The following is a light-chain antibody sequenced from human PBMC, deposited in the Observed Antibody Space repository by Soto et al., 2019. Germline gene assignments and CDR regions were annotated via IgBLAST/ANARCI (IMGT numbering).Light chain of an antibody. CDR1: QSVSSS. CDR2: GAS. J-gene: IGKJ2*01. Sequence: EIVMTQSPATLSVSPGERATLSCRASQSVSSSLAWYQQKPGQAPRLLIYGASTRATGIPARFSGSGSGTEFTLTISSLQSEEFAVYYCQEYNNWPPHTFGQGTKLEIK. V-gene: IGKV3-15*01. CDR3: QEYNNWPPHT.